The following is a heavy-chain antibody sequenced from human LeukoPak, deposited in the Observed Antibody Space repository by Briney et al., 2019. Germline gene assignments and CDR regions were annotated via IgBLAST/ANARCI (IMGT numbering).Heavy chain of an antibody. Sequence: SETLSLTCAVYGGSFSGYYWSWIRQPPGEGLEWIGEINHSGSTNYNPSLKSRVTISVDTSKNQFSLKLSSVTAADTAVYYCARWGGNHYDSSGYYFDYWGQGTLVTVSS. D-gene: IGHD3-22*01. CDR2: INHSGST. V-gene: IGHV4-34*01. CDR3: ARWGGNHYDSSGYYFDY. J-gene: IGHJ4*02. CDR1: GGSFSGYY.